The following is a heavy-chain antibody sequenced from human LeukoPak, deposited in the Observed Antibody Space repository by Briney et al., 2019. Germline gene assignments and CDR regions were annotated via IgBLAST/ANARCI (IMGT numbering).Heavy chain of an antibody. Sequence: SETLSLTCAVYGGSFSGYYWSWIRQPPGKGLEWIGEINHSGSTNYNPSLTSRVTISVDASKNQFSLKLSSVTAADTAVYYCARGQVGTYCTNGVCYMGSYYYYYMDVWGKGTTVTVSS. CDR1: GGSFSGYY. CDR3: ARGQVGTYCTNGVCYMGSYYYYYMDV. CDR2: INHSGST. V-gene: IGHV4-34*01. J-gene: IGHJ6*03. D-gene: IGHD2-8*01.